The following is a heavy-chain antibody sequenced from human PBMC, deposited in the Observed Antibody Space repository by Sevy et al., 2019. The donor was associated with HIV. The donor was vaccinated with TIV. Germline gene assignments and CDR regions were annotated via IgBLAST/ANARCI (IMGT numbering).Heavy chain of an antibody. J-gene: IGHJ1*01. CDR2: ISYDGNNK. Sequence: GGSLRLSCAASGFTFSSYAIHWVRQAPGKGLEWVAVISYDGNNKYYADSVQDRFTVSRDNTKNTLYVQMNSLRAEDTAVYYCAKDHNLWSEGGFLHHWGQGTLVTVSS. D-gene: IGHD3-10*01. CDR3: AKDHNLWSEGGFLHH. CDR1: GFTFSSYA. V-gene: IGHV3-30*18.